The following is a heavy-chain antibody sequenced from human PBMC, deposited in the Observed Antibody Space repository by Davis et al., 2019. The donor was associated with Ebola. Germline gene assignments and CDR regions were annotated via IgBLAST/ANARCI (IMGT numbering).Heavy chain of an antibody. D-gene: IGHD1-26*01. Sequence: AASVKVSCKASGYTFTTYGISWVRQAPGQGLEWMGRINPNSGGTNYAQKFQGRVTMTRDTSISTAYMELSRLRSDDTAVYYCARRVYSGSYPGWFDPWGQGTLVTVSS. CDR1: GYTFTTYG. CDR3: ARRVYSGSYPGWFDP. CDR2: INPNSGGT. V-gene: IGHV1-2*06. J-gene: IGHJ5*02.